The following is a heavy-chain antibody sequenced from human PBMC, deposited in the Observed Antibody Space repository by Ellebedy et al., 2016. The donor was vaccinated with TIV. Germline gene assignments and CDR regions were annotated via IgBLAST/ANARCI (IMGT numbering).Heavy chain of an antibody. V-gene: IGHV3-7*03. Sequence: GGSLRLSCAASGFTFSSYWMSWVRQAPGKGLEWVANIKQDGSEKYYVDSVKGRFTISRDNAKNSLYLQMNSLKTEDTAVYYCTTVRFGDPLGDVWGQGTTVTVSS. D-gene: IGHD3-10*01. CDR2: IKQDGSEK. J-gene: IGHJ6*02. CDR1: GFTFSSYW. CDR3: TTVRFGDPLGDV.